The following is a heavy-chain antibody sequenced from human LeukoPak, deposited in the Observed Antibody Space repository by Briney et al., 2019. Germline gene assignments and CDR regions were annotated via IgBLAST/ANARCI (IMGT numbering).Heavy chain of an antibody. J-gene: IGHJ4*02. D-gene: IGHD3-3*01. Sequence: AASVKVSCKASGYTFTGYYMHWVRQAPGQGLEWMGWINPNSGGTNYAQKFQGRVTMTRDASISTAYMELSRLRSDDTAVYYCARDSSNLEWLLHPSAPFDYWGQGTLVTVSS. CDR3: ARDSSNLEWLLHPSAPFDY. CDR2: INPNSGGT. CDR1: GYTFTGYY. V-gene: IGHV1-2*02.